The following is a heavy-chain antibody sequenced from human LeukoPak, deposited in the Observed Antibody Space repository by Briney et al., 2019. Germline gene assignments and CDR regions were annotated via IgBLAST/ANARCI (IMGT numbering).Heavy chain of an antibody. CDR3: ARDRGYSGYGPVDY. J-gene: IGHJ4*02. V-gene: IGHV3-48*01. Sequence: GGSLRLSCAASGFTFSTYSMNWVRQAPGKGLEWVSYISSGSDSIYYADSVKGRFTVSRDNSKNTLYLQMNSLRAEDAAVYYCARDRGYSGYGPVDYWGQGTLVTVSS. CDR1: GFTFSTYS. D-gene: IGHD5-12*01. CDR2: ISSGSDSI.